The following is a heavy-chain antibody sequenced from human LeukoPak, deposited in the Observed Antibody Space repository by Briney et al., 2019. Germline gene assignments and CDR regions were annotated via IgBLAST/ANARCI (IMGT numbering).Heavy chain of an antibody. CDR3: ARDRDDSSGSWGI. Sequence: ASVKVSCKASGYTFTSYDINWVRQATGQGLEWMGWMNPNSGNTGYAQKFQGRVTMTTGTSTSTAYMELRSLRSDDTAVYYCARDRDDSSGSWGIWGQGTMVTVSS. CDR1: GYTFTSYD. CDR2: MNPNSGNT. V-gene: IGHV1-8*01. J-gene: IGHJ3*02. D-gene: IGHD3-22*01.